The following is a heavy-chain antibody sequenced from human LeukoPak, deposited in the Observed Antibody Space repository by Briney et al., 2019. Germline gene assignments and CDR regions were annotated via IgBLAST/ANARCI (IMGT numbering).Heavy chain of an antibody. CDR3: ARTEVYDSSGFDAFDI. D-gene: IGHD3-22*01. CDR2: IYTRGST. CDR1: GGSISSYY. J-gene: IGHJ3*02. V-gene: IGHV4-4*07. Sequence: SETLSLTCTVSGGSISSYYWSWIRQPAGKGLEWIGRIYTRGSTNYNPSLKSRVTMSVDTSKNQFSLKLSSVTAADTAVYYCARTEVYDSSGFDAFDIWGQGTMVTVSS.